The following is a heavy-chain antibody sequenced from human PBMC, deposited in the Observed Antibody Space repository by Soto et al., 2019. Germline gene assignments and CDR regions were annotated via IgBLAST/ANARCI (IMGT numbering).Heavy chain of an antibody. J-gene: IGHJ6*02. CDR1: GGTFSSYA. D-gene: IGHD6-6*01. V-gene: IGHV1-69*06. CDR3: ASRGYSSSSYYYYGMDV. Sequence: QVQLVQSGAEVKKPGSSVKVSCKASGGTFSSYAISWVRQAPGQGLEWMGGIIPIFGTANYAQKFQGRVTITADKSTSTAYMELSSPRSEDTAVYYCASRGYSSSSYYYYGMDVWGQGTTVTVSS. CDR2: IIPIFGTA.